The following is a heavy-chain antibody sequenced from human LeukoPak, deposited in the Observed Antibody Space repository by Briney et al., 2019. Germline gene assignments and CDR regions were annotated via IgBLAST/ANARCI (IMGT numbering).Heavy chain of an antibody. CDR3: ARPQGSSGTFDVFDI. V-gene: IGHV5-51*01. CDR1: GYSFTSYW. Sequence: GESLKISCKGSGYSFTSYWIGWVRQMPGKGLEWMGIIYPGDSDTRYSPSFQGQVTVSADKSISTAYLQWSSLKASDTAMYYCARPQGSSGTFDVFDIWGQGTMVTVSS. D-gene: IGHD6-6*01. CDR2: IYPGDSDT. J-gene: IGHJ3*02.